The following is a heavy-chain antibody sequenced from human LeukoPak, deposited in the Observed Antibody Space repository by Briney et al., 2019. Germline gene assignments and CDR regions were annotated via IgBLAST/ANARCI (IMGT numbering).Heavy chain of an antibody. V-gene: IGHV1-8*02. CDR2: MNPNSGNT. CDR3: ARSRAGMVTIFGVVIIESYFDY. Sequence: ASVKVSCKASGYTFTSYYMHWVRQATGQGLEWMGWMNPNSGNTGYAQKFQGRVTMTRNTSISTAYMELSSLRSEDTAVYYCARSRAGMVTIFGVVIIESYFDYWGQGTLVTVSS. D-gene: IGHD3-3*01. J-gene: IGHJ4*02. CDR1: GYTFTSYY.